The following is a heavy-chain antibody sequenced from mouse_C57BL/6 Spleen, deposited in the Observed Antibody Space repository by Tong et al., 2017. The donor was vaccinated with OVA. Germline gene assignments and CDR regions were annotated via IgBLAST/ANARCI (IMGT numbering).Heavy chain of an antibody. V-gene: IGHV1-18*01. CDR2: INPNTGGT. Sequence: EVQLQESGPELVKPGASVKISCKASGYSFTDYNMNWVKQSNGKSLEWIGVINPNTGGTTYNQKFKAKATLTVDKSSSTSYMELRSLTSEDTAVYYCARWLLHYYAIDYWGQGTSVTVSS. J-gene: IGHJ4*01. CDR3: ARWLLHYYAIDY. D-gene: IGHD2-3*01. CDR1: GYSFTDYN.